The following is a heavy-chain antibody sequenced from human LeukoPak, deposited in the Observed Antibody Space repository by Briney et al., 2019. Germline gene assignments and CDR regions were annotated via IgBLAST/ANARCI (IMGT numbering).Heavy chain of an antibody. J-gene: IGHJ5*02. V-gene: IGHV4-38-2*02. CDR2: IYHRGST. D-gene: IGHD2-15*01. Sequence: SETLSLTCTVSDYSFSSAYYWGWIRQPPGKGLVWIGSIYHRGSTYYNPSLKSRVTISVDTSKNQFSLKLSSVTAADTAMYYCAGGGGYCSGDSCYPSWFDPWGQGTLVTVSS. CDR1: DYSFSSAYY. CDR3: AGGGGYCSGDSCYPSWFDP.